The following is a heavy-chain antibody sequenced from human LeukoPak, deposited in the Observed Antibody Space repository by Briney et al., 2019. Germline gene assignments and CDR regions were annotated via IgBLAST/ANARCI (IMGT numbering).Heavy chain of an antibody. CDR1: GYTFITYA. Sequence: GASVKVSCKASGYTFITYAINWVRQAPGQGLEWMGWINTNTGNPTYVQGFTGRFGFSLDTSVSTAYLQISSLKAEDTAVYYCARTCSGGTRYGVFDIWGQGTMVSVSS. J-gene: IGHJ3*02. CDR2: INTNTGNP. D-gene: IGHD2-15*01. V-gene: IGHV7-4-1*02. CDR3: ARTCSGGTRYGVFDI.